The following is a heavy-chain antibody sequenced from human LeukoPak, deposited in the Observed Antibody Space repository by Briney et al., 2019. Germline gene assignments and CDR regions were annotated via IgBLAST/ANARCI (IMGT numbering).Heavy chain of an antibody. D-gene: IGHD3-10*01. CDR1: GFSLSTSGMR. J-gene: IGHJ4*02. V-gene: IGHV2-70*04. CDR3: AQGNSYGSGSYRYYFDY. Sequence: SGPALVKPTQTLTLTCTFSGFSLSTSGMRVSWIRQPPGKALEWLARIDWDDDKFYSTSLKTRLTISKDTSKNQVVLTMTNMDPVDTATYYCAQGNSYGSGSYRYYFDYWGQGTLVTVSS. CDR2: IDWDDDK.